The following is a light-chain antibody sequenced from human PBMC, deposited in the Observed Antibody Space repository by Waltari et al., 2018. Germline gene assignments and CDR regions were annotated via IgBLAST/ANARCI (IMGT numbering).Light chain of an antibody. CDR2: DSS. Sequence: EIVLTQSPGTLSLSPGEGATLSCRASQTVANTYLAGYQQKPGQAPRLLISDSSRRATGIPDRFRGSGSGTDFTLTITRLEPEDFAVYYCQQYGRSPQTFGQGTRVEIK. CDR1: QTVANTY. CDR3: QQYGRSPQT. J-gene: IGKJ1*01. V-gene: IGKV3-20*01.